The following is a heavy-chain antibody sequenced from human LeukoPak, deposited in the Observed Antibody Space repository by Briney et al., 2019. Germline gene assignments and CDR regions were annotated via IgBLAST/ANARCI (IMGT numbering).Heavy chain of an antibody. V-gene: IGHV4-31*03. Sequence: TPSETLSLTCTVSGGSISSGGYYWSWIREHPGKGLEWIGYIHYSGSTYYNPSLKSRVSISVDTSKNQFSLKLSSVTAADTAVYYCARARGPYYFDISGLYYFDYRGQGTLVTVSS. CDR2: IHYSGST. D-gene: IGHD3-22*01. J-gene: IGHJ4*02. CDR1: GGSISSGGYY. CDR3: ARARGPYYFDISGLYYFDY.